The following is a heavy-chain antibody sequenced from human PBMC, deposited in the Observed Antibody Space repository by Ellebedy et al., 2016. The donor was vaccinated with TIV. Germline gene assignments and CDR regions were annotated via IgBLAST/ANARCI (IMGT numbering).Heavy chain of an antibody. CDR2: IYSGGST. D-gene: IGHD3-9*01. CDR1: GFTVSSNY. CDR3: AREDWSDY. V-gene: IGHV3-53*01. J-gene: IGHJ4*02. Sequence: GESLKISCAASGFTVSSNYMSWVRQAPGKGLEWVSLIYSGGSTYYADSVKGRFTISRDNSKNTLYLQMNSLRAEDTAVYYCAREDWSDYWGQGTLVTVSS.